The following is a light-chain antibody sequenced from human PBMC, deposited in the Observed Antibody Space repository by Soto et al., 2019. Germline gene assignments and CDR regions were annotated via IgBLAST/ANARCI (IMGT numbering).Light chain of an antibody. Sequence: EIVLTQSPGTLSLSPGERATLSCRASQSVSSSYLAWYQQKPGQAPRHLIYGASSRATGIPDRFSGSGSGTDFTLTIRRLEPEDFAVYYCQQYGSARELTFGGGTKVEIK. J-gene: IGKJ4*02. CDR1: QSVSSSY. CDR2: GAS. V-gene: IGKV3-20*01. CDR3: QQYGSARELT.